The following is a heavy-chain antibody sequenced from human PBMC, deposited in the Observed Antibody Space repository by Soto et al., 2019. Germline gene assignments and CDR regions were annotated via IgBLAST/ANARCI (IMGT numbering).Heavy chain of an antibody. J-gene: IGHJ4*02. CDR2: TRNKANSYTT. V-gene: IGHV3-72*01. CDR1: GFTFSDHY. CDR3: ARPSYGSGIYFFDF. Sequence: EVQLVESGGGLVQPGGSLRLSCAASGFTFSDHYMDWVRQAPGKGLEWVGRTRNKANSYTTEYAASVKGRFTISRDDSSNSLSLQMNSLKTEDTAVYYCARPSYGSGIYFFDFWGQGPLVTVSS. D-gene: IGHD3-10*01.